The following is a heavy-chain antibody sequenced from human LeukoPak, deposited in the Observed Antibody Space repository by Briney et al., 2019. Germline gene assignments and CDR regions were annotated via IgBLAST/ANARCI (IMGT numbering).Heavy chain of an antibody. Sequence: TSQTLSLTCSVSGGSISSGDYYWSWIRQPPGKGLEWIGHIYYSGSTHHNPSLKSRVTISVDTSKNQFSLKLSSVTAADTAVYYCAKGGSTNFYYGDVWGQGTTVTVSS. CDR2: IYYSGST. V-gene: IGHV4-30-4*01. CDR1: GGSISSGDYY. J-gene: IGHJ6*02. CDR3: AKGGSTNFYYGDV. D-gene: IGHD2/OR15-2a*01.